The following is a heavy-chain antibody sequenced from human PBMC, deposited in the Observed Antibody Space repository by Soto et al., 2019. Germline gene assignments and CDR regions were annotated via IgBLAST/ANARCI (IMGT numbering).Heavy chain of an antibody. J-gene: IGHJ6*02. V-gene: IGHV3-23*01. D-gene: IGHD4-4*01. Sequence: GGSLRLSCAASGFTFSSYAMSWVRQAPGKGLEWVSAISGSGGRPYYADSVKGRFTISRDNSKNTLYLQMNSLRAEDTAVYYCAKDGRRGVAVTSYYYYYYGMDVWGQGTTVTVSS. CDR1: GFTFSSYA. CDR2: ISGSGGRP. CDR3: AKDGRRGVAVTSYYYYYYGMDV.